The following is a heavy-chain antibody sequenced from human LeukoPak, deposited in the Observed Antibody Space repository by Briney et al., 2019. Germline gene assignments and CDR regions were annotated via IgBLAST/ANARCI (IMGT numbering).Heavy chain of an antibody. CDR1: GGSISSYY. Sequence: PSETLSLTCTVSGGSISSYYWSWIRQPPGKGLEWIGYIYYSGSTNYNPSLKSRVTISVDTSKNQFSLKLSFVTAADTAVYYCARRHYYDSSGYYSYFDYWGQGTLVTVSS. CDR3: ARRHYYDSSGYYSYFDY. J-gene: IGHJ4*02. CDR2: IYYSGST. V-gene: IGHV4-59*08. D-gene: IGHD3-22*01.